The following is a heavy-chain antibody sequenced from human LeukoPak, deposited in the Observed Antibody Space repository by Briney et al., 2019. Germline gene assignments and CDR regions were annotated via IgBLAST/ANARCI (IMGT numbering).Heavy chain of an antibody. Sequence: ASVKVSCKASGYTFTSYGISWVRQAPGQGLEWMGWISAYNGNTNYAQKLQGRVTMTTDTSTSTAYMELRSLRSDDTAVYYCARVENVGNHYYHSTFDYWGQEPWSPSPQ. V-gene: IGHV1-18*01. CDR3: ARVENVGNHYYHSTFDY. CDR2: ISAYNGNT. J-gene: IGHJ4*01. CDR1: GYTFTSYG. D-gene: IGHD3-22*01.